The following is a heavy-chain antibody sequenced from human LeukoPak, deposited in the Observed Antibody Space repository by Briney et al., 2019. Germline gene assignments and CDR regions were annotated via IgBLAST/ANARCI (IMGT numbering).Heavy chain of an antibody. CDR2: INPNSGGT. D-gene: IGHD3-16*02. CDR3: ARSPPPDYVWGSYRSDLGY. Sequence: ASVKVSCKASGYTFTGYYMHWVRQAPGQGLEWMGWINPNSGGTNYAQKFRGRVTMTRDTSISTAYMELSRLTSDDTSVHYCARSPPPDYVWGSYRSDLGYWGQGTLVTVSS. CDR1: GYTFTGYY. V-gene: IGHV1-2*02. J-gene: IGHJ4*02.